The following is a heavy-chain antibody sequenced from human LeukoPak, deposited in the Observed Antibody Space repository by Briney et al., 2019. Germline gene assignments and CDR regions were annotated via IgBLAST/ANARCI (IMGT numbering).Heavy chain of an antibody. J-gene: IGHJ4*02. D-gene: IGHD1-26*01. CDR2: IYYSGST. Sequence: SETLSLTCTVSGGSISSSSYYWGWIRQPPGKGLEWIGSIYYSGSTYYNPSLKSRVTISVDTSKNQFSLKLSSVTAADTAVYYCARVPLVSGVDYWGQGTLVTVSS. V-gene: IGHV4-39*07. CDR1: GGSISSSSYY. CDR3: ARVPLVSGVDY.